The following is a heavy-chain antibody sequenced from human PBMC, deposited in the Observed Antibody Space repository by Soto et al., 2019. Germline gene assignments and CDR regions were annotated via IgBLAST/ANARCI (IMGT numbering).Heavy chain of an antibody. CDR3: VRRAISATTKWGAFDV. Sequence: EVQLLESGGGLVQPGGSLRLSCAASGFTFSSFVMNWVRQAPGKGLEWVSTISPGADVSHYTDSVKGRFTISRDNSRRTVQVQMDSLRAEHRALYFCVRRAISATTKWGAFDVWGQWTAVTVSS. V-gene: IGHV3-23*01. D-gene: IGHD1-26*01. CDR2: ISPGADVS. CDR1: GFTFSSFV. J-gene: IGHJ3*01.